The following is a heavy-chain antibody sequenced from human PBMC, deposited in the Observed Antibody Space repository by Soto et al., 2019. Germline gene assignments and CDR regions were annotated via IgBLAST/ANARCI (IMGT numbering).Heavy chain of an antibody. Sequence: QVQLVESGGGVVQPGRSLRLSCAASGFTFSSYGMHWVRQAPGKGLEWVAVIWYDGSNKYYADSVKGRFTISRDNSKKAMYLEMESLRAEDTAVYYRARGTYSSSWYSLYYFEYWGQGTLVTVSS. V-gene: IGHV3-33*01. CDR3: ARGTYSSSWYSLYYFEY. CDR2: IWYDGSNK. J-gene: IGHJ4*02. D-gene: IGHD6-13*01. CDR1: GFTFSSYG.